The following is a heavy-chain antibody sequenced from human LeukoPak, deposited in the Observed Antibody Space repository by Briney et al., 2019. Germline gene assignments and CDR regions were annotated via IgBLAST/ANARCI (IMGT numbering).Heavy chain of an antibody. CDR3: ARAYSSGWYGSTDY. V-gene: IGHV1-2*02. Sequence: GASVKVSCKASGYTFIDYYIHWVRPAPGQGLAWMGWIDPKSGGTSYAQKFQDRVAMIRDTSISTAYMELTRLRSDDTAVYYCARAYSSGWYGSTDYWGQGTLVTVSS. D-gene: IGHD6-19*01. J-gene: IGHJ4*02. CDR2: IDPKSGGT. CDR1: GYTFIDYY.